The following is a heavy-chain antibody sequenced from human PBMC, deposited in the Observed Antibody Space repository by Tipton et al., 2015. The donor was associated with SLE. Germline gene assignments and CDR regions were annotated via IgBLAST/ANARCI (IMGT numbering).Heavy chain of an antibody. J-gene: IGHJ3*02. Sequence: SLRLSCAASGITFSSYSMNWVRQAPGKGLEWVSSISSSSSYIYYADSVKGRFTISRDNAKNSLYLQMNSLRAEDTAVYYCARDLGDGGITMIVVSPDAFDIWGQGTMVTVSS. V-gene: IGHV3-21*01. D-gene: IGHD3-22*01. CDR1: GITFSSYS. CDR2: ISSSSSYI. CDR3: ARDLGDGGITMIVVSPDAFDI.